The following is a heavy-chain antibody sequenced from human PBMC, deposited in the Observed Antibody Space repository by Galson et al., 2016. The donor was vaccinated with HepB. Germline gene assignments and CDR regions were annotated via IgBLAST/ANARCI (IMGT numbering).Heavy chain of an antibody. CDR3: ATHLHLITVPGTFDS. D-gene: IGHD6-19*01. CDR2: ISNTGNTI. J-gene: IGHJ4*02. CDR1: GLPFSDSY. V-gene: IGHV3-11*01. Sequence: SLRLSCAASGLPFSDSYMSWIRQAPGKGLEWISYISNTGNTIYYADSVKGRFTISRDNAKNSVYLQMNTLRGEDTAVYYCATHLHLITVPGTFDSWGQGTMVTVSS.